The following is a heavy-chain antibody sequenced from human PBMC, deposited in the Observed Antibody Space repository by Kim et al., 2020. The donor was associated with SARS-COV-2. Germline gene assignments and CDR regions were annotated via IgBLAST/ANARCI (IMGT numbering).Heavy chain of an antibody. V-gene: IGHV1-8*01. CDR1: GYTFTSYD. CDR2: MNPNSGNT. CDR3: ARVSARDFWSGDYTPRGYYYYHYGMDV. Sequence: ASVKVSCKASGYTFTSYDINWVRQATGQGLEWMGWMNPNSGNTGYAQKFQGRVTMTRNTSISTAYMELSSLRSEDTAVYYCARVSARDFWSGDYTPRGYYYYHYGMDVWGQGTTVTVSS. J-gene: IGHJ6*02. D-gene: IGHD3-3*01.